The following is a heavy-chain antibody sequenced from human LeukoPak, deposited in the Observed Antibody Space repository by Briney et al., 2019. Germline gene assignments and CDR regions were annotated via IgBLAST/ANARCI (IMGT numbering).Heavy chain of an antibody. CDR2: ISGSGGST. Sequence: GGSLRLSCAASGFTLSSYAMSWVRQAPGKGLEWVSAISGSGGSTYYADSAKGRFTISRDNSKNTLYLQMNSLRAEDTAVYYCAKELARSGYYGYFDYWGQGTLVTVSS. CDR3: AKELARSGYYGYFDY. J-gene: IGHJ4*02. V-gene: IGHV3-23*01. D-gene: IGHD3-22*01. CDR1: GFTLSSYA.